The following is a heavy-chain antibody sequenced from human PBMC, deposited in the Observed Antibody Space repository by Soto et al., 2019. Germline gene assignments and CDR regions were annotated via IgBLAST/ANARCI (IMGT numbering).Heavy chain of an antibody. V-gene: IGHV3-7*05. CDR3: ASAEFYSGSYYSYSYFDY. CDR2: IKQDGSEK. D-gene: IGHD1-26*01. CDR1: GFTFSSYW. J-gene: IGHJ4*02. Sequence: GGSLRLSCAASGFTFSSYWMSWVRQAPGKGLEWVANIKQDGSEKYYVDSVKGRFTISRDNAKNSLYLQMNSLRAEDTAVYYCASAEFYSGSYYSYSYFDYWGQGTLVTVSS.